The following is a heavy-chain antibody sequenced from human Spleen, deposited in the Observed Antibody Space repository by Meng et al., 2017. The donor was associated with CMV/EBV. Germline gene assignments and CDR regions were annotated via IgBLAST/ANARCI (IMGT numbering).Heavy chain of an antibody. CDR2: IYYSGST. J-gene: IGHJ6*02. CDR3: ARDYRWDYFYFGMDV. V-gene: IGHV4-39*07. D-gene: IGHD2-8*02. Sequence: SETLSLTCTVSGGSISSSSYYWGWIRQPPGKGLEWIGSIYYSGSTYYNPSLKSRVTISVDTSKNQFSLKLTSVTAADTAVYYCARDYRWDYFYFGMDVWGQGTTVTVSS. CDR1: GGSISSSSYY.